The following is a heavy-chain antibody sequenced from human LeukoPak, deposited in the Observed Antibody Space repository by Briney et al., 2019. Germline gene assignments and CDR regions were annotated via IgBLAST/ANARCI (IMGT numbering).Heavy chain of an antibody. CDR2: IIPIFGTA. Sequence: SVKVSCKASGGTFSSYAISWVRQAPGQGLEWMGGIIPIFGTANYAQKLQGRVTITADESTSTAYMELSSLRSEDTAVYYCTAEIYRGHVYSYYYGMDVWGQGTTVTVFS. CDR3: TAEIYRGHVYSYYYGMDV. V-gene: IGHV1-69*13. D-gene: IGHD5-12*01. CDR1: GGTFSSYA. J-gene: IGHJ6*02.